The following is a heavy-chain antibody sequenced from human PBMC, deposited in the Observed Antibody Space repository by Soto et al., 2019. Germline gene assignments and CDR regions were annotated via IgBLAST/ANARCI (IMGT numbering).Heavy chain of an antibody. CDR1: GYTFTGYY. V-gene: IGHV1-2*04. CDR3: ARDCPGGGPTHYYGMDV. Sequence: QVQLVQSGAEVKKPGASVKVSCKASGYTFTGYYMHWVRQAPGQGLEWMGWINPNSGGTNYAQKFQGWVTMTRDTSISTAYMELGRLRSDDTAVYYCARDCPGGGPTHYYGMDVWGQGTTVTVS. J-gene: IGHJ6*02. D-gene: IGHD3-16*01. CDR2: INPNSGGT.